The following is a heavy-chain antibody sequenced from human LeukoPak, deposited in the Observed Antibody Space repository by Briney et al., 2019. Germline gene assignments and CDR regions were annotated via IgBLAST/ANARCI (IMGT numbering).Heavy chain of an antibody. D-gene: IGHD4-17*01. CDR1: GGSFSGYY. CDR3: ARGYYYGDYADY. J-gene: IGHJ4*02. Sequence: PSETLSLTCAVYGGSFSGYYWSWIRQPPGKGLVWIGEINHSGSTNYNPSLKGRVTISVDTSKNQFSLKLSSVTAADTAVYYCARGYYYGDYADYWGQGTLVTVSS. CDR2: INHSGST. V-gene: IGHV4-34*01.